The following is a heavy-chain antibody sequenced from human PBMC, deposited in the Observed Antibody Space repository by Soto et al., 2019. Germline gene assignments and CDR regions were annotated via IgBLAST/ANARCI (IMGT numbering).Heavy chain of an antibody. D-gene: IGHD3-10*01. V-gene: IGHV4-34*01. CDR1: GGSFSGYY. Sequence: PSETLSLTCAVYGGSFSGYYWSWIRQPPGKGLEWIGEINHSGSTNYNPSLKSRVTISVDTSKNQFSLKLSSVTAADTAVYYCARSARTYYYGSGSYRFDYWGQGTLVTVSS. CDR2: INHSGST. J-gene: IGHJ4*02. CDR3: ARSARTYYYGSGSYRFDY.